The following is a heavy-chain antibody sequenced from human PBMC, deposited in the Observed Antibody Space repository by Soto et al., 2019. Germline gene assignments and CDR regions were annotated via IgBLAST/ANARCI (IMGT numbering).Heavy chain of an antibody. Sequence: GGRLRLCGWRSGFTGSGYAMHWVRQARGKGLEYASGISSNGGTTYYVDSVKGRFIISRDNSKNTLYLQMSSLRTEDTAVYYCVKDPGAVTGDEYFQHWGLGTLVTVSS. V-gene: IGHV3-64D*06. CDR1: GFTGSGYA. J-gene: IGHJ1*01. CDR2: ISSNGGTT. D-gene: IGHD6-19*01. CDR3: VKDPGAVTGDEYFQH.